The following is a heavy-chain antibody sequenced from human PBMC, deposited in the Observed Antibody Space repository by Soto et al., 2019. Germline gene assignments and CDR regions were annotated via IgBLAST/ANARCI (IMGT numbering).Heavy chain of an antibody. CDR3: ARDRLNIVVVPAAARYYYYGMDV. CDR1: GFTFSSYA. V-gene: IGHV3-30-3*01. J-gene: IGHJ6*02. Sequence: GGSLRLSCAASGFTFSSYAMHWVRQAPGKGLEWVAVISYDGSNKYYADSVKGRFTISRDNSKNTLYLQMNSLRAEDTAVYYCARDRLNIVVVPAAARYYYYGMDVWGQGTTVTVSS. D-gene: IGHD2-2*01. CDR2: ISYDGSNK.